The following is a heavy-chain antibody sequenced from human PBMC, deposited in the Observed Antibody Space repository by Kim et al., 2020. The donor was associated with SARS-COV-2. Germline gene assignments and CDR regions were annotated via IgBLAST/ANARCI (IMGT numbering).Heavy chain of an antibody. CDR2: ISGSGGST. V-gene: IGHV3-23*01. Sequence: GGSLRLSCAASGFTFSSYAMSWVRQAPGKGLEWVSAISGSGGSTYYADSVKGRFTISRDNSKNTLYLQMNSLRPEDTTVYYCAKGGEDPDAFDLWVQGTMVTVPS. CDR3: AKGGEDPDAFDL. J-gene: IGHJ3*01. CDR1: GFTFSSYA. D-gene: IGHD3-16*01.